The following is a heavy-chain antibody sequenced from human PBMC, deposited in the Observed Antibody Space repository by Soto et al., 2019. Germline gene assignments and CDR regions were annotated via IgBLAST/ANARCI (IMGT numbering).Heavy chain of an antibody. CDR2: ISYSGST. J-gene: IGHJ5*02. D-gene: IGHD3-22*01. CDR3: ARAIDYYDSSGWGTWFDP. V-gene: IGHV4-61*08. Sequence: SETLSLTCTVSGGSVSSGGYYWIWIRHPPGKGLEWIGYISYSGSTNYNPSLKSRVTISIDTSKNQFSLKLSSLTAADTAVYYCARAIDYYDSSGWGTWFDPWGQGTLVTVSS. CDR1: GGSVSSGGYY.